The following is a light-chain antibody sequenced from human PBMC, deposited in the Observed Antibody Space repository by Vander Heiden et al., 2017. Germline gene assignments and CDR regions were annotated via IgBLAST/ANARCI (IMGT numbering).Light chain of an antibody. CDR1: QSLVYSDDNA. CDR3: MQGRHWPQT. V-gene: IGKV2-30*01. J-gene: IGKJ2*01. CDR2: K. Sequence: DVLVTQSPLFLPVTLGQPASISCRSSQSLVYSDDNALPSGNSQESVTEQDSKDSTYRLSSRFSGRGSGTDFTLRISRVEAEDVGVYYCMQGRHWPQTFGQGTKLEIK.